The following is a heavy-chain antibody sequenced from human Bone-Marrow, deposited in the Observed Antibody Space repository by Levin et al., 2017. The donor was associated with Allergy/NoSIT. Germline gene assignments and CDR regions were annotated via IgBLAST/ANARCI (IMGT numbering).Heavy chain of an antibody. Sequence: ASVKVSCAASGFTFTNYWMNWVRQAPGKGLEWVANVNEHGNKKNYVDSVEGRFSISRDNAESSLYLQLNSLRVEDTAVYYCARGSDVVRVHDYFYTMDVWGRGTTVIVSS. CDR2: VNEHGNKK. CDR1: GFTFTNYW. J-gene: IGHJ6*02. V-gene: IGHV3-7*01. CDR3: ARGSDVVRVHDYFYTMDV. D-gene: IGHD3-10*01.